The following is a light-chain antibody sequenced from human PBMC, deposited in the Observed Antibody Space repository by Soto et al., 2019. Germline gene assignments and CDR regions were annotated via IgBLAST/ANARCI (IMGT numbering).Light chain of an antibody. J-gene: IGKJ1*01. CDR3: QQYNNGTPIT. Sequence: EIVFTQSPYTLSLSPGERATLSCRASQTVRNNFLAWYQHKPDQAPRLLIYGASGRATGTPDRFSGSGSGTEFTLTISSRQSKDFAVYYSQQYNNGTPITFGQGTKV. CDR2: GAS. V-gene: IGKV3D-15*01. CDR1: QTVRNN.